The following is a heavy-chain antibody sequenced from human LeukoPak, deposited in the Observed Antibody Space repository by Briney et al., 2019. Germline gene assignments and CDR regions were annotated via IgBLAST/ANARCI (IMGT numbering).Heavy chain of an antibody. CDR1: GGSISIYY. D-gene: IGHD3-10*01. CDR3: ARSTPMVRGVNSYYFDY. V-gene: IGHV4-59*08. J-gene: IGHJ4*02. Sequence: SETLSLTCTVSGGSISIYYWSWIRQPPGKGLEWIGYIYYSGSTNYNPSLKSRVTISVDTSKNQFSLKLSSVTAADTAVYYCARSTPMVRGVNSYYFDYWGQGTLVTVSS. CDR2: IYYSGST.